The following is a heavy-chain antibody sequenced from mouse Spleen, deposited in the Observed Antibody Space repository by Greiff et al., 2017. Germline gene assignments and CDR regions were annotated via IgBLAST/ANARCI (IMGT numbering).Heavy chain of an antibody. CDR1: GYTFTSYT. Sequence: VQLVESGAELARPGASVKMSCKASGYTFTSYTMHWVKQRPGQGLEWIGYINPSSGYTKYNQKFKDKATLTADKSSSTAYMQLSSLTSEDSAVYYCARRYYYAMDYWGQGTSVTVSS. CDR3: ARRYYYAMDY. CDR2: INPSSGYT. V-gene: IGHV1-4*01. J-gene: IGHJ4*01.